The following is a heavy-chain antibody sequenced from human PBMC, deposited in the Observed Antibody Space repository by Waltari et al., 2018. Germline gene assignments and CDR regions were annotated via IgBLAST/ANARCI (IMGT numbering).Heavy chain of an antibody. CDR1: GDSIRSTSSY. CDR2: MYYSGST. V-gene: IGHV4-39*01. D-gene: IGHD2-15*01. J-gene: IGHJ4*02. CDR3: VRHARTTSGGKHFDH. Sequence: QLQLQESGPGLVTASETLSLTCTVSGDSIRSTSSYWGWVPKPPGKGLEWLGNMYYSGSTYYNPSLKSRVTISGDTSKSQFSLKLSSVTAADTSMYYCVRHARTTSGGKHFDHWGQGMLVTVSP.